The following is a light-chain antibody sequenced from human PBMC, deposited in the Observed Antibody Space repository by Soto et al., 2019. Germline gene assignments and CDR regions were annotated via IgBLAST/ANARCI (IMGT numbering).Light chain of an antibody. CDR1: SSDVGGYNY. CDR3: SSDAGNSKI. CDR2: EVS. J-gene: IGLJ2*01. Sequence: QSALTQPPSASGSPRQSVSISCTGTSSDVGGYNYVSWYQQHPGKAPKLIIYEVSQRPSGVPDRFAGSKSGNTASLTVSGLQAEDEAYYYCSSDAGNSKIFGGGTKLTVL. V-gene: IGLV2-8*01.